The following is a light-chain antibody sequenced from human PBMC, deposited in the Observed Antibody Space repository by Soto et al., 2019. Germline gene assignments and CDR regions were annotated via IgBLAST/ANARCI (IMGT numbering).Light chain of an antibody. J-gene: IGLJ1*01. CDR3: VSYTSSNTYV. V-gene: IGLV2-14*03. CDR2: DVA. CDR1: SSDVGGSNF. Sequence: QSVLTQPASVSDSPGQSITISCTGTSSDVGGSNFVSWYQQHPGKPPKLIIYDVANRPSGVSNRFSGSKSGSTASLIISRLQTEDEADYYCVSYTSSNTYVLGTATKVTV.